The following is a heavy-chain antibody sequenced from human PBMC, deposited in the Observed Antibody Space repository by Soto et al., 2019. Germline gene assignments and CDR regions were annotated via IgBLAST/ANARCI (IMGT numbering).Heavy chain of an antibody. CDR1: GGSSSSYY. J-gene: IGHJ6*02. Sequence: PSETLSLSCTVSGGSSSSYYWSWIRQPPGKGLEWIGYIYYSGSTNYNPSLKSRVTISVETSKNQFSLNLSSVTAADPAVYYCARGRMTTVTRGDYYYYYGMDVWGQGTTVTVS. D-gene: IGHD4-4*01. CDR2: IYYSGST. V-gene: IGHV4-59*12. CDR3: ARGRMTTVTRGDYYYYYGMDV.